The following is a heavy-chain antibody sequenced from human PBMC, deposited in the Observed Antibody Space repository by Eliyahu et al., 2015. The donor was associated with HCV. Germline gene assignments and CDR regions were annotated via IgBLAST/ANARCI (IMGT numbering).Heavy chain of an antibody. D-gene: IGHD5-12*01. CDR3: ANVFSGYDLGIDY. V-gene: IGHV3-30*18. CDR1: GFTFSSYG. J-gene: IGHJ4*02. CDR2: ISYDGSNK. Sequence: QVQLVESGGGVVQPGRSLRLSCAASGFTFSSYGMHWVRQAPGKGLEWVAVISYDGSNKYYADSVKGRFTISRDNSKNTLYLQMNSLRAEDTAVYYCANVFSGYDLGIDYWGQGTLVTVSS.